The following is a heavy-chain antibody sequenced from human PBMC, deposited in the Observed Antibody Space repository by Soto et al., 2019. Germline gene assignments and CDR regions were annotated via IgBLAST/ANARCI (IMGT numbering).Heavy chain of an antibody. D-gene: IGHD6-13*01. CDR1: GGSVDSGHYY. CDR3: ARDQGSSWYHGPFDY. J-gene: IGHJ4*02. V-gene: IGHV4-61*01. CDR2: MYNSGTT. Sequence: QVKMQESGPGLVKPSETLSLTCTVSGGSVDSGHYYWSWIRQPPGKGLEWIGNMYNSGTTNYNPSLKSRVTISVDTYKNQYSLSLISLTAADTAVYYCARDQGSSWYHGPFDYWGRGTLVTVSS.